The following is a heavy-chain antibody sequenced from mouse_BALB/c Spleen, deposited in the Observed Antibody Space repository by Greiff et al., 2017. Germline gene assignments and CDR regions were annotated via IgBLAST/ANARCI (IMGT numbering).Heavy chain of an antibody. CDR1: GFDFSRYW. V-gene: IGHV4-1*02. CDR2: INPDSSTI. J-gene: IGHJ3*01. Sequence: VQLKESGGGLVQPGGSLKLSCAASGFDFSRYWMSWVRQAPGKGLEWIGEINPDSSTINYTPSLKDKFIISRDNAKNTLYLQMSKVRSEDTALYYCARGYYGSSYGAYWGQGTLVTVSA. CDR3: ARGYYGSSYGAY. D-gene: IGHD1-1*01.